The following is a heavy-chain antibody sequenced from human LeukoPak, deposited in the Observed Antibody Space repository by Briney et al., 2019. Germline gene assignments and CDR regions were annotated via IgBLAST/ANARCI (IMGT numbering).Heavy chain of an antibody. Sequence: GGSLRLSCAASGFTFDDYAMHWVRQAPGKGLEWVSGISWNSGSIGYADSEKGRFTISRDNAKNSLYLQMNSLRAEDTAVYYCAREQDNGSYLPQWGQGTLVTVSS. D-gene: IGHD1-26*01. V-gene: IGHV3-9*01. CDR1: GFTFDDYA. CDR3: AREQDNGSYLPQ. CDR2: ISWNSGSI. J-gene: IGHJ4*02.